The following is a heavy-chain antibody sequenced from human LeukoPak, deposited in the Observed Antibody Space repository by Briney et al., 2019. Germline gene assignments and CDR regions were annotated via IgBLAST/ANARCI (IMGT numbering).Heavy chain of an antibody. CDR1: GCNFIDYR. D-gene: IGHD5-12*01. CDR3: ARDHRYAFDN. V-gene: IGHV3-48*01. CDR2: SGISSGNT. J-gene: IGHJ4*02. Sequence: GGALTLSCPATGCNFIDYRMNGVRQPRGKGLAWISYSGISSGNTKYADSVKGRFTISGDKARNSLYLQMNSLRVEDTAVYYCARDHRYAFDNWGQGTLVTVSS.